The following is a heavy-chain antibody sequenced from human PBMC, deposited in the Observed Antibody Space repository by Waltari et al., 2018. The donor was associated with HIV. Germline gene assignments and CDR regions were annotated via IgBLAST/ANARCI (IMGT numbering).Heavy chain of an antibody. J-gene: IGHJ4*02. Sequence: EVQLVESGGGLIQPGGSLRLSCAASGLTVSSTYMSWVRQARGKGLEWVSVIYSGGSTYYADSVKGRFTISRDNSKNTLYLQMNSLRAEDTAVYYCARTPVAAAAAGYYFDYWGQGTLVTVSS. V-gene: IGHV3-53*01. CDR2: IYSGGST. D-gene: IGHD6-13*01. CDR1: GLTVSSTY. CDR3: ARTPVAAAAAGYYFDY.